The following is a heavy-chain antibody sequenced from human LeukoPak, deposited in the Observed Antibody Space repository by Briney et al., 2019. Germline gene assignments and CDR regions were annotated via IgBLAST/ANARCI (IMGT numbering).Heavy chain of an antibody. D-gene: IGHD1-7*01. CDR2: IKQDGSEK. J-gene: IGHJ6*03. V-gene: IGHV3-7*01. Sequence: PGGSLRLSCTASGFTLSDQYMEWVRQAPGKGLEWVANIKQDGSEKYYVDSVKGRSTISRDNAKNSLYLQMNSLRAEDTAVYYCATGITGTTSIYYYYYYYMDVWGKGTTVTVSS. CDR3: ATGITGTTSIYYYYYYYMDV. CDR1: GFTLSDQY.